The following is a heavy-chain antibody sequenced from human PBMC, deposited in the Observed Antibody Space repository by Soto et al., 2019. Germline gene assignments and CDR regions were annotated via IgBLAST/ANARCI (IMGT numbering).Heavy chain of an antibody. J-gene: IGHJ4*02. D-gene: IGHD2-8*02. V-gene: IGHV4-34*01. Sequence: QVQLQQWGAGLLKPSETLSLTCAVYGGSFSGYYWTWIRQPPGTGLEWIGEINHSGSTNYNPSLNTRVTISVDTSKNQFALKRASVTDADTAVYYCARDKITGLFDYWGQGTLVTVSS. CDR2: INHSGST. CDR1: GGSFSGYY. CDR3: ARDKITGLFDY.